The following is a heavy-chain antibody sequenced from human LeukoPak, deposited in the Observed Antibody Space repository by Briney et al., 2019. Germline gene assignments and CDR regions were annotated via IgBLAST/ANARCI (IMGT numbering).Heavy chain of an antibody. Sequence: SETLSLTCAVYGGSFSSYYWSWIRQPPGKGLEWIGYIYYSGSTNYNPSLKSRVTISVDTSKNQFSLKLSSVTAADTAVYYCARPYYDILTGSNWFDPWGQGTLVTVSS. J-gene: IGHJ5*02. D-gene: IGHD3-9*01. CDR2: IYYSGST. CDR3: ARPYYDILTGSNWFDP. CDR1: GGSFSSYY. V-gene: IGHV4-59*08.